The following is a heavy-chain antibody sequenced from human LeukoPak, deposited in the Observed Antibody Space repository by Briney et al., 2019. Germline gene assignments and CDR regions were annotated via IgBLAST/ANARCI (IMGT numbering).Heavy chain of an antibody. CDR3: ARQRRLELPDY. Sequence: SETLSLTCSVSGGSISSSTYYWGWIRQPPGKGLEWIGSISYSGNIYYNPSLKSRVTISVDTSKNLFSLKLSSVTAADTAVYYCARQRRLELPDYWGQGTLVTVSS. CDR1: GGSISSSTYY. J-gene: IGHJ4*02. D-gene: IGHD3-16*01. V-gene: IGHV4-39*01. CDR2: ISYSGNI.